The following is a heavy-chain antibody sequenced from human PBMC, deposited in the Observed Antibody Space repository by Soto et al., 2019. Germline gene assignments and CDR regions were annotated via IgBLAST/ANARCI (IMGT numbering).Heavy chain of an antibody. CDR2: IKQDGSEK. Sequence: GGSLRLSCAASGFTFSSYWMSWVRQAPGKGLEWVANIKQDGSEKYYVDSVKGRFTISRDNAKNSLYLQMNSLRAEDAAVYYCARESGGDAFDIWGQGTMVTVSS. J-gene: IGHJ3*02. D-gene: IGHD1-26*01. V-gene: IGHV3-7*01. CDR1: GFTFSSYW. CDR3: ARESGGDAFDI.